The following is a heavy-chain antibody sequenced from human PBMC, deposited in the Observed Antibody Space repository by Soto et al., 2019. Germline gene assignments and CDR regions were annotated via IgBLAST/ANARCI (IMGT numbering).Heavy chain of an antibody. CDR2: FNGNGGGT. V-gene: IGHV3-23*01. J-gene: IGHJ5*02. D-gene: IGHD2-15*01. CDR1: GFSFSTYA. CDR3: AKDNSLHWFDP. Sequence: EVQLLESGGGWVQPGGSLRLACATSGFSFSTYAMTGVRQAPGKGLEWVSTFNGNGGGTYYADSVKGRFTISRDNSKNTLYLHMDSLRAEDTATYYCAKDNSLHWFDPWGQGTLVTVSS.